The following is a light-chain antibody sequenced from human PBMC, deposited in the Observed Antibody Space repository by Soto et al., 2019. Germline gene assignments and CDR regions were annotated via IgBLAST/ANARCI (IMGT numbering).Light chain of an antibody. CDR3: QQYNNSPWT. CDR1: QSINSW. Sequence: DIQMTQSPSTLSASVGERVTITCRASQSINSWLAWYQQKPGKAPKLLIYKTSSLESGVPSRFSGSGSGTEFTLTISSLQPDDFATYYCQQYNNSPWTFGQGTKVEIK. V-gene: IGKV1-5*03. J-gene: IGKJ1*01. CDR2: KTS.